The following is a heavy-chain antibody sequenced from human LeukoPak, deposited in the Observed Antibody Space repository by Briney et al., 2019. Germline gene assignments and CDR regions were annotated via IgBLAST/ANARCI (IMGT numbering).Heavy chain of an antibody. CDR1: GGSISSSSYY. Sequence: SETLSLTCTVSGGSISSSSYYWGWIRQPPGKGLEWIGSIYYSGSTYYNPSLKSRVTISVDTSKNQFSLKLSSVTAADTAVYYCARVKVTSGALDYWGQGTLVTVSS. J-gene: IGHJ4*02. CDR3: ARVKVTSGALDY. CDR2: IYYSGST. V-gene: IGHV4-39*07. D-gene: IGHD4-17*01.